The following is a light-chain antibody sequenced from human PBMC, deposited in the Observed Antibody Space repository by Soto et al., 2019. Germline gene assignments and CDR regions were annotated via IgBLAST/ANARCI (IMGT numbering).Light chain of an antibody. CDR2: GAS. V-gene: IGKV1-27*01. CDR3: QNYHSAPWT. CDR1: QAISNF. J-gene: IGKJ1*01. Sequence: IQMTQSPSTLSASVGDRVTITCLASQAISNFLAWYQQKPGKVPKLLMYGASTLPSGVPSRFSGSGSGTDFTLTISSLQPEDVATYYCQNYHSAPWTFGQGTKVDIK.